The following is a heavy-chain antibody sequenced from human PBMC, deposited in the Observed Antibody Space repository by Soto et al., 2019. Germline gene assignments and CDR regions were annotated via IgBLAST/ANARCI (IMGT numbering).Heavy chain of an antibody. CDR2: IIPIFGTA. CDR1: GGTFSSYS. D-gene: IGHD3-9*01. V-gene: IGHV1-69*01. CDR3: ARAPSILTVKYYFDY. Sequence: QVQLVQSGAEVKKPGSSVKVSCKASGGTFSSYSINWVRQAPGQGLEWMGGIIPIFGTANNAQKFQGRVTITADESATTVYMELSSLRSEDTAVYYCARAPSILTVKYYFDYWGQGTLVTVSS. J-gene: IGHJ4*02.